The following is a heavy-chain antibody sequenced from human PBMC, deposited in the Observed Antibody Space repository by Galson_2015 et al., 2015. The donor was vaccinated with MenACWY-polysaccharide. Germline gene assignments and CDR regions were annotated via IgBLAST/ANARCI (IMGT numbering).Heavy chain of an antibody. J-gene: IGHJ5*01. Sequence: LRLSCAASGFTFSSYATSWVRQAPGKGLEWVSSISGSGGSTHYADSVKGRFTISRDNSKNTLYLQMNSLRVEDTAVYYCAKGWTTVTRVPWPQGSNQLTESRF. V-gene: IGHV3-23*01. D-gene: IGHD4-17*01. CDR2: ISGSGGST. CDR3: AKGWTTVTRVPWPQGSNQLTESRF. CDR1: GFTFSSYA.